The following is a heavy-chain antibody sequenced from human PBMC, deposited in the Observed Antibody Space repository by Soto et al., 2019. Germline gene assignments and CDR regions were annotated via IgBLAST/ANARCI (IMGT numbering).Heavy chain of an antibody. V-gene: IGHV3-23*01. CDR2: ISGSGGTT. Sequence: LRLSFAASGFTFSTYAMNWVRQAPGKGLEWVSIISGSGGTTHYADSVKGRFTVSRDNSKNTVYLQMNSLRAEDTAVYYCAKKKIVEAGTWYFDLWGRGTLVTVSS. J-gene: IGHJ2*01. CDR3: AKKKIVEAGTWYFDL. CDR1: GFTFSTYA. D-gene: IGHD6-19*01.